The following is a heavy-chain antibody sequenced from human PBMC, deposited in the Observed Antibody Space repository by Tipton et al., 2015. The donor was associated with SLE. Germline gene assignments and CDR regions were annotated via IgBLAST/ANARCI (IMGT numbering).Heavy chain of an antibody. J-gene: IGHJ4*02. V-gene: IGHV3-30-3*01. D-gene: IGHD3/OR15-3a*01. CDR2: ISFNGGHK. Sequence: SLRLSCAASGFTFGSNPMSWVRQAPGKGLEWLTMISFNGGHKLYADSVKGRLTVSRDNSRNTLFLQMNSLRPEDTAIYYCVGGTLVSRWGQGVLVIVSS. CDR1: GFTFGSNP. CDR3: VGGTLVSR.